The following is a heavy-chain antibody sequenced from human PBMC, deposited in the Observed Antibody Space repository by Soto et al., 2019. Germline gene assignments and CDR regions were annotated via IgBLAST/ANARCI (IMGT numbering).Heavy chain of an antibody. CDR1: GYTFTSYA. Sequence: QVQLVQSGAEVKKPGASVKVSCKASGYTFTSYAMHWVREAPGQRLEWMGWINAGNGNTKYSQKFQGRVTITRDTSASTAYMELSSLRSEDTAVYHCARDRTVQLQRGIMGGDLYYYYMDVWGKGTTVTLSS. J-gene: IGHJ6*03. D-gene: IGHD1-1*01. V-gene: IGHV1-3*01. CDR2: INAGNGNT. CDR3: ARDRTVQLQRGIMGGDLYYYYMDV.